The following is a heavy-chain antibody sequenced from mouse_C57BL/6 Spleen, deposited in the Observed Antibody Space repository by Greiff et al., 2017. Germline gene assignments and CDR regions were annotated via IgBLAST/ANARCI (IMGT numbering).Heavy chain of an antibody. V-gene: IGHV14-4*01. CDR1: GFNIKDDY. Sequence: VQLQQSGAELVRPGASVKLSCTASGFNIKDDYMHWVKQRPEQGLEWIGWIDPENGDTEYASKFQGKATITADTSSNTAYLQLSSLTSEDTAVYYCTRDGSRDVDVWGTGTTVTVSS. D-gene: IGHD1-1*01. J-gene: IGHJ1*03. CDR3: TRDGSRDVDV. CDR2: IDPENGDT.